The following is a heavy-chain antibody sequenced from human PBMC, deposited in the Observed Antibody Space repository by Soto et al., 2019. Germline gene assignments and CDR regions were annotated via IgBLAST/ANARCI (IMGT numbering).Heavy chain of an antibody. D-gene: IGHD6-19*01. CDR1: GFNFSSYS. CDR3: ARDLDSSGWKRFDP. Sequence: GGSLRLSCAASGFNFSSYSMYWVRQDTGKGLEWVSSISSSSSYIYYADSVKGRFTISRDNAKNSLYLQMNSLRAEDTAVYYCARDLDSSGWKRFDPWGQGTLVTVSS. CDR2: ISSSSSYI. V-gene: IGHV3-21*01. J-gene: IGHJ5*02.